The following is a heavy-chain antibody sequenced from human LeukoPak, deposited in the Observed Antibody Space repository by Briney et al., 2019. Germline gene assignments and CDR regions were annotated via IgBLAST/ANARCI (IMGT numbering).Heavy chain of an antibody. J-gene: IGHJ4*02. CDR3: AKEGSSTWTYYFDC. D-gene: IGHD2-2*01. CDR1: GFTFSSYT. CDR2: ISGSGRTT. V-gene: IGHV3-23*01. Sequence: PGGSLRLSCVASGFTFSSYTMNWVRQAAGKGLERVSDISGSGRTTYYADSVKGRFTISRDNSKNTLYLEMNSLRVEDTAVYYCAKEGSSTWTYYFDCWGQGILVTVSS.